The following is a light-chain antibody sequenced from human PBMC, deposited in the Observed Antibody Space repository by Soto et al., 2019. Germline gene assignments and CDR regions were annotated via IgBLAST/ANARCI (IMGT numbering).Light chain of an antibody. J-gene: IGKJ1*01. CDR1: RSVSSY. Sequence: ERAMTQSPATLSVSPGERGTLSCRASRSVSSYLAWYQQRPGQAPRLLIFDASNRATGIPDRFSGSGSGTDFTLTISSLEPEDSAVYYCQQYGYSPPWTFGQGTKVDIK. V-gene: IGKV3-20*01. CDR2: DAS. CDR3: QQYGYSPPWT.